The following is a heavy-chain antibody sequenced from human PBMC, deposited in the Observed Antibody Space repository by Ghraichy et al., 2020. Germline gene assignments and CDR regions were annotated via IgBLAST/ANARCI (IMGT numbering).Heavy chain of an antibody. D-gene: IGHD3-3*01. CDR3: ARGLNRLLEWLLL. Sequence: SETLSLTCAVYGGSFSGYYWSWIRQPPGKGLEWIGEINHSGSTNYNPSLKSRVTISVDTSKNQFSLKLSSVTAADTAVYYCARGLNRLLEWLLLWGQGTLVTVSS. CDR1: GGSFSGYY. CDR2: INHSGST. V-gene: IGHV4-34*01. J-gene: IGHJ4*02.